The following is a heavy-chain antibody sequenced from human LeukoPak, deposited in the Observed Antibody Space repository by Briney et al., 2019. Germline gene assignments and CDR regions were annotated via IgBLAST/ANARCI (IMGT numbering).Heavy chain of an antibody. Sequence: GGSLRLSCAASGFTFSSYAMSWVRQAPGKGLEWVSAISGSGGSTYYADSVKGRFTISRDNSKNTLYLQMNSLRAEDTAVYYCPKGSSIRYYNDSSGYTSNYWGQGTLSPSPQ. V-gene: IGHV3-23*01. D-gene: IGHD3-22*01. CDR1: GFTFSSYA. CDR3: PKGSSIRYYNDSSGYTSNY. CDR2: ISGSGGST. J-gene: IGHJ4*02.